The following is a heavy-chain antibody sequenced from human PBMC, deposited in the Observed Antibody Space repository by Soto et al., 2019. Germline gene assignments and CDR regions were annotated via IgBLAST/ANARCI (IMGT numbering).Heavy chain of an antibody. V-gene: IGHV3-72*01. CDR2: RTNKAKNYIT. CDR3: ARAPLRYSGYDNYYFDS. D-gene: IGHD5-12*01. CDR1: GFPFSDHY. Sequence: SLRLSCAASGFPFSDHYMDWVRQAPGKGLEWVARRTNKAKNYITQYAASVKGRFTISRDESENSLHLQMSSLKTEDTAVYYCARAPLRYSGYDNYYFDSWGQGTLVTVSS. J-gene: IGHJ4*02.